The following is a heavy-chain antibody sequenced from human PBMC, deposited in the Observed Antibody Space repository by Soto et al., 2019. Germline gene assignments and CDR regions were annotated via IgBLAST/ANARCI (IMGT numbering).Heavy chain of an antibody. CDR3: ARHAGYCSSSSCLLGSLPYRFDP. CDR2: IYPGDSDT. CDR1: GYSFTSYW. J-gene: IGHJ5*02. V-gene: IGHV5-51*01. Sequence: GESLKISYKGSGYSFTSYWIGWVRQMPGKGLEWMGIIYPGDSDTRYSPSFQGQVTISADKSISTAYLQWSSLKASDTAMYYCARHAGYCSSSSCLLGSLPYRFDPWCPGTLVPVTS. D-gene: IGHD2-2*01.